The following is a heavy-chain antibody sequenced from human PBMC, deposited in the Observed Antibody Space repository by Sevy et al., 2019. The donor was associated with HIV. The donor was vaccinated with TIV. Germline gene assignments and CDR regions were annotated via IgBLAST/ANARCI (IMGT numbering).Heavy chain of an antibody. Sequence: GGSLRLSCVASGFTFSGSWMTWVRQAPGKGLERIAFINEDGSRLGYVDSVRGRFTISRENTKNSLYLQMNSLRAEDRAVYFCARDRAYSALDYWGQGTLVTVSS. J-gene: IGHJ4*02. CDR1: GFTFSGSW. CDR3: ARDRAYSALDY. V-gene: IGHV3-7*01. D-gene: IGHD5-18*01. CDR2: INEDGSRL.